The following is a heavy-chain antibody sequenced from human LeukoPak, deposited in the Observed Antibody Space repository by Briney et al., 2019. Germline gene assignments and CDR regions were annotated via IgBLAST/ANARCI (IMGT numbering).Heavy chain of an antibody. Sequence: GGPLGLSCAASGFSSRGYWMAWVRQAPGKGLEWVANIKQDGSETNYVDSVKGRFTISRDNTKNSLYLQMNSLRADDTAVYYCVREYYGSGSYDYWGQGTLVTVSS. D-gene: IGHD3-10*01. V-gene: IGHV3-7*01. CDR2: IKQDGSET. CDR3: VREYYGSGSYDY. CDR1: GFSSRGYW. J-gene: IGHJ4*02.